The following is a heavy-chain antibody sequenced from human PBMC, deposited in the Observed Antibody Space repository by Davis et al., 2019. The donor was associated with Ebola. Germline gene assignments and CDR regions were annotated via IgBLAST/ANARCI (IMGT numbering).Heavy chain of an antibody. D-gene: IGHD2-15*01. CDR3: VRDRVVVAATPFDY. V-gene: IGHV3-21*01. Sequence: GESLKISCAASGFTFSTHSMHWVRQAPGKGLEWVSHIWFVGNDKFYADSVKGRFTISSDSAKNSVYLQMNSLRAEDTGVYYCVRDRVVVAATPFDYWGQGTLVTVSS. J-gene: IGHJ4*02. CDR1: GFTFSTHS. CDR2: IWFVGNDK.